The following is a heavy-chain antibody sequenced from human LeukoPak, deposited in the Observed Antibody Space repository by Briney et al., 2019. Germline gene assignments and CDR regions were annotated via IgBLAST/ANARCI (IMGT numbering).Heavy chain of an antibody. CDR1: GGSLTTHY. J-gene: IGHJ4*02. CDR2: VSKTGNT. Sequence: PSETLSLTCTVSGGSLTTHYWAWIRQPPGKGLEWIGFVSKTGNTNYNPSLKSQATISVDTSKNTFSLKLSSVTAADTAVYFCARRGAPSKFYYFDSWGQGTLVTVSS. CDR3: ARRGAPSKFYYFDS. V-gene: IGHV4-59*08. D-gene: IGHD1-26*01.